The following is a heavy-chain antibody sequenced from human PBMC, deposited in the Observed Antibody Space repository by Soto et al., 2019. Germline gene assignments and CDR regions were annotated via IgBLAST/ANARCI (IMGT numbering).Heavy chain of an antibody. D-gene: IGHD4-17*01. CDR3: EVEEGDYDSIGYDYNSVDI. CDR1: GFSFLYYP. Sequence: PGGSLRLSCRASGFSFLYYPMTWVRQAPGKGLEWVSGMTGVGGSIYYADSVKARFTISRDNSKDTLFLEMTDLRAEDTAVYYCEVEEGDYDSIGYDYNSVDIWGPGTTVTVSS. J-gene: IGHJ6*02. V-gene: IGHV3-23*01. CDR2: MTGVGGSI.